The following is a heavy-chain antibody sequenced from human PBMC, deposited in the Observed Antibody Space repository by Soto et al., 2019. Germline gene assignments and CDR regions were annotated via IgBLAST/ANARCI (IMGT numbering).Heavy chain of an antibody. CDR1: GGSISSYY. J-gene: IGHJ6*03. V-gene: IGHV4-59*08. CDR3: ARHPRQQLSPGYYYYMDV. D-gene: IGHD6-13*01. CDR2: IYYSGST. Sequence: PSETLSLTCTVSGGSISSYYWSWIRQPAVKGLEWIGYIYYSGSTNYNPSLKSRVTISVDTSKNQFSLKLSSVTAADTAVYYCARHPRQQLSPGYYYYMDVWGKRTTVTVSS.